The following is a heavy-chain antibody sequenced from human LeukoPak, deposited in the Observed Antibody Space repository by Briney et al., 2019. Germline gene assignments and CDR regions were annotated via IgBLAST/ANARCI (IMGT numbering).Heavy chain of an antibody. J-gene: IGHJ4*02. V-gene: IGHV4-61*02. D-gene: IGHD3-10*01. CDR1: GGSISSGSYY. Sequence: SETLSLTCTVSGGSISSGSYYWSWIRQPAGKGLEWIGRIYTSGSTNYNPSLKSRVTISVDTSKNQFSLKLSSVTAADTAVYYCAREAPPPYYYGSGSYLFDYWGQGTLVTASS. CDR2: IYTSGST. CDR3: AREAPPPYYYGSGSYLFDY.